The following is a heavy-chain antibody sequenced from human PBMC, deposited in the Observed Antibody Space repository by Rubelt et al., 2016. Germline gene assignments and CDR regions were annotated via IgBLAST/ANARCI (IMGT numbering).Heavy chain of an antibody. CDR3: ARCSPCSSTSCYGVQDYYCYGMDV. D-gene: IGHD2-2*01. J-gene: IGHJ6*02. CDR2: IYYSGST. V-gene: IGHV4-38-2*01. Sequence: GKGLEWIGSIYYSGSTYYNPSLKSRVTISVDTSKNQFSLKLSSVTAADTAVYYCARCSPCSSTSCYGVQDYYCYGMDVWGQGTTVTVSS.